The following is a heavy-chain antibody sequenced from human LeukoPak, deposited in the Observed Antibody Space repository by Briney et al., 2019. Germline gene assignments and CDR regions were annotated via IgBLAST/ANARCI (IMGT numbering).Heavy chain of an antibody. CDR2: IYYSGST. J-gene: IGHJ3*02. Sequence: ASETLSLTCTVSGGSISSSSYYWGWIRQPPGKGLEWIGSIYYSGSTYYNPSLKSRVTISVDTSKNQFSLKLSSVTAADTAVYYCARYYDSSGYYYKNAFDIWGQGTMVTVSS. D-gene: IGHD3-22*01. V-gene: IGHV4-39*01. CDR1: GGSISSSSYY. CDR3: ARYYDSSGYYYKNAFDI.